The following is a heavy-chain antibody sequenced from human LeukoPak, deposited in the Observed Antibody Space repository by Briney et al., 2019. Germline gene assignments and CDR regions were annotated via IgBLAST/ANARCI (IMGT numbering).Heavy chain of an antibody. V-gene: IGHV3-30*18. Sequence: PGGSLRLSCAASGFTFSSYGMHWVRQAPGKGLEWVAVISYDGSNKYYADSVKGRFTISRDNSKNTLYLQMNSLRAEDTAVYYCAKAYDIGSGHSAFDYWGQGTLVTVSS. CDR3: AKAYDIGSGHSAFDY. CDR1: GFTFSSYG. D-gene: IGHD6-19*01. CDR2: ISYDGSNK. J-gene: IGHJ4*02.